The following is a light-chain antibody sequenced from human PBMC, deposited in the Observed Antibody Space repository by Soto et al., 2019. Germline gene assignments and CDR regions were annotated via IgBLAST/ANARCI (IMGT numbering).Light chain of an antibody. J-gene: IGLJ2*01. CDR2: GNS. CDR1: TSNIGAGYE. CDR3: QSFDSTLSGSKV. Sequence: QSVLTQPPSASGTPGQRVTISCSGATSNIGAGYEVHWYQQFPGRAPNLLIYGNSNRPSGVPDRFSGSKSGTSASLAITGLQAEDEADYYCQSFDSTLSGSKVFGGGTKVTVL. V-gene: IGLV1-40*01.